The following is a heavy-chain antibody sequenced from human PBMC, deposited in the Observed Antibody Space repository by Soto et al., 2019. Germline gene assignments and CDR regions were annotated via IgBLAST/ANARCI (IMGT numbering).Heavy chain of an antibody. CDR1: GGSFTSNNW. CDR2: IYRTGST. J-gene: IGHJ4*02. D-gene: IGHD1-7*01. CDR3: ASRDPGTSVDY. V-gene: IGHV4-4*02. Sequence: PSETLSLTCAVSGGSFTSNNWWTWVRQPPGQGLEWIGEIYRTGSTNYNPSLKSRVTISLDKSENQFSLKVTSLAAADTAVYYCASRDPGTSVDYWGQGTLVTVSS.